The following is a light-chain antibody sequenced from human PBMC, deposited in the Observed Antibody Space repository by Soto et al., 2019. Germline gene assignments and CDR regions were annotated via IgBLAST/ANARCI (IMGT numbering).Light chain of an antibody. Sequence: DIQMTQSPSPLSASVGDRGTITCRASQSISSWLAWYQQKPGKAPKLLIYKASSLESGVPSRFSGRGSGTEFTLTISSLQPDDFATYYCHQYNSLNTFGQVNKLEIK. CDR3: HQYNSLNT. V-gene: IGKV1-5*03. J-gene: IGKJ2*01. CDR2: KAS. CDR1: QSISSW.